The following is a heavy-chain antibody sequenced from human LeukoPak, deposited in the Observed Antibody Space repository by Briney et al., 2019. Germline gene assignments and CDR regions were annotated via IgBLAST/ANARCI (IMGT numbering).Heavy chain of an antibody. CDR2: ISYDGSNK. V-gene: IGHV3-30-3*01. CDR3: ARDLIAAAGYFQH. J-gene: IGHJ1*01. Sequence: GGSLKLSCVASGFTFSSYAMHWVRQAPGKGLEWVAVISYDGSNKYYADSVKGRFTISRDNSKNTLYLQMNSLRAEDTAVYYCARDLIAAAGYFQHWGQGTLVTVSS. D-gene: IGHD6-13*01. CDR1: GFTFSSYA.